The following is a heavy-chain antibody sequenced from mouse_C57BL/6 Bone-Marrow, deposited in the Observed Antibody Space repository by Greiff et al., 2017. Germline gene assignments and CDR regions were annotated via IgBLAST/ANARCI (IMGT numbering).Heavy chain of an antibody. CDR1: GFTFSSYG. CDR2: ISSGGSYT. CDR3: ARPLYEYASLFDY. Sequence: EVMLVESGGDLVKPGGSLKLSCAASGFTFSSYGMSWVRQTPDKRLEWVATISSGGSYTYYPDSVKGRFTISRDNAKNTLYLQMSSLKSEDTAMYYCARPLYEYASLFDYWGQGTTLTVSS. D-gene: IGHD2-4*01. J-gene: IGHJ2*01. V-gene: IGHV5-6*02.